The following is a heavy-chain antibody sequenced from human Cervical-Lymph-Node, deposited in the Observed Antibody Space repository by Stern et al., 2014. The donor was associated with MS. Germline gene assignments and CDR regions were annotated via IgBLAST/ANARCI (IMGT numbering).Heavy chain of an antibody. J-gene: IGHJ4*02. V-gene: IGHV3-74*02. CDR2: INGDGSST. CDR3: ARGRGFFDY. Sequence: EVQLEESGGGLVQPGGSLRLSCAASGFTFSAYWMHWVRQAPGKGLMWVSRINGDGSSTNYVDSVKGRFIISRDNAKNTLYLQINSLRAEDTAVYYCARGRGFFDYWGQGTLVTVSS. CDR1: GFTFSAYW.